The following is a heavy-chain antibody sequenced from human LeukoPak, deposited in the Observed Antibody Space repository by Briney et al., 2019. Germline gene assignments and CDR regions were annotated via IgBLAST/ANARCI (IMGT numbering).Heavy chain of an antibody. D-gene: IGHD3-10*01. V-gene: IGHV1-69*06. Sequence: SVKVSCKASGGTFSSYAISWVRQAPGQGLEWMGGIIPIFDTANYAQKFQGRVTITADKSTSTAYMELSSLRSEDTAVYYCARVKVVRGVIIISRNYNWFDPWGQGTLVTVSS. CDR1: GGTFSSYA. J-gene: IGHJ5*02. CDR3: ARVKVVRGVIIISRNYNWFDP. CDR2: IIPIFDTA.